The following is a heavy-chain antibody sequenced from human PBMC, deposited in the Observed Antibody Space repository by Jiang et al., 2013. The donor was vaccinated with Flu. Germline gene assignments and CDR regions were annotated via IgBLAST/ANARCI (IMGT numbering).Heavy chain of an antibody. CDR2: IWYDESNK. D-gene: IGHD5/OR15-5a*01. V-gene: IGHV3-33*03. CDR1: GFTFSSYG. CDR3: STLSLSDFDI. J-gene: IGHJ3*02. Sequence: VQLLESGGGVVQPGRSLRLSCAASGFTFSSYGMHWVRQAPGKGLEWVAVIWYDESNKYYADSVKGRFTISRDNSKKTLYLQMNSLRADDTAVYYCSTLSLSDFDIWGQGTMVTVSS.